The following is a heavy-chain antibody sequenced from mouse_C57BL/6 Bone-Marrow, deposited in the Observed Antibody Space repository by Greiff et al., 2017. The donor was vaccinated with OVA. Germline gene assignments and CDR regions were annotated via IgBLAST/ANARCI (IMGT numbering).Heavy chain of an antibody. D-gene: IGHD1-1*01. J-gene: IGHJ2*01. V-gene: IGHV1-81*01. CDR3: ARGTNYYGSSYVGKRDY. Sequence: QVQLQQSGAELARPGASVKLSCKASGYTFTSYGISWVKQRTGQGLEWIGEIYPRSGNTYYNEKFKGKATLTADKSSSTAYMELRSLTSEDSAVYFCARGTNYYGSSYVGKRDYWGQGTTLTVSS. CDR1: GYTFTSYG. CDR2: IYPRSGNT.